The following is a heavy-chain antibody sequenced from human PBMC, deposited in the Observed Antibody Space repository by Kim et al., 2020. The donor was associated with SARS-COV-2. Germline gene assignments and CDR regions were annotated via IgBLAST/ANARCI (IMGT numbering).Heavy chain of an antibody. CDR2: GET. D-gene: IGHD4-17*01. V-gene: IGHV1-2*02. J-gene: IGHJ5*02. Sequence: GETNYAQRFQGRVTMTRDTSISPAYMELSGLRSDETAMYYCARNYGDLDLWGQGTLVTVSS. CDR3: ARNYGDLDL.